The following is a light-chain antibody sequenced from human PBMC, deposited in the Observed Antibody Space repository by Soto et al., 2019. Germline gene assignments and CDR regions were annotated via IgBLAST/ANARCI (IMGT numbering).Light chain of an antibody. CDR1: QSVRSSY. CDR2: GAS. Sequence: EIVLTQSPGTLSLSPGGRATLSCRASQSVRSSYLAWYQQRPGQAPRLLIFGASFRATGIPDRFSGSGSGTDFTLTISRLEPEDFAVYYCQHYGNPLTFGGGTKVEIK. CDR3: QHYGNPLT. V-gene: IGKV3-20*01. J-gene: IGKJ4*01.